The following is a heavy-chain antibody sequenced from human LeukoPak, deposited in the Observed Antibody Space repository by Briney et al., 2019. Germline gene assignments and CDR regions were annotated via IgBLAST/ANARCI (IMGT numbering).Heavy chain of an antibody. J-gene: IGHJ4*02. Sequence: GGSLRLSCAASGFTFTSYSMNWVRQAPGKGLEWVSSISSSSSYIYYADSVKGRFTISRDNAKNSLYLQMNSLRAEDTALYYCAKDAEIAVAGTALDYWGQGTLVTVSS. V-gene: IGHV3-21*04. D-gene: IGHD6-19*01. CDR2: ISSSSSYI. CDR3: AKDAEIAVAGTALDY. CDR1: GFTFTSYS.